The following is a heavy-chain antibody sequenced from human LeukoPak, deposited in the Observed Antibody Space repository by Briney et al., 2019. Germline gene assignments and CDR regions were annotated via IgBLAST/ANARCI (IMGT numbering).Heavy chain of an antibody. Sequence: GGSLRLSCAGSGFIFDDYAMHWVRQAPGKGLEWVSGISSNGDSEGYADSVKGRFTISRDNAKNSLNLELNSLRIEDTAVYFCAKGRCGGYDPSFDWWGREPWSPSPQ. V-gene: IGHV3-9*01. CDR1: GFIFDDYA. D-gene: IGHD2-21*01. CDR3: AKGRCGGYDPSFDW. CDR2: ISSNGDSE. J-gene: IGHJ4*02.